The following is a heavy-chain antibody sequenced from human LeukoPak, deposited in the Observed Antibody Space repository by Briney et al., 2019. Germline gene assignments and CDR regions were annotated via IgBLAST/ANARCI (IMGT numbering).Heavy chain of an antibody. Sequence: GGSLKISCKGSGYSFTSYWIGWVRQRPGKGLEWMGIIYPGDSDTRYSPSCQGQVTISVDKSSSTAYLQWSSLKASDTAMYYCARPPFIWGQGTMVTVSS. V-gene: IGHV5-51*01. CDR3: ARPPFI. CDR2: IYPGDSDT. J-gene: IGHJ3*02. CDR1: GYSFTSYW.